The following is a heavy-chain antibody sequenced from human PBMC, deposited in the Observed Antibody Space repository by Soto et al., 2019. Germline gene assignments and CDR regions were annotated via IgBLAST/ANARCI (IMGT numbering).Heavy chain of an antibody. J-gene: IGHJ6*01. CDR3: AMVDVYVTPSPQDV. Sequence: QVQLVQSGAEVKNPGASVKVSCKASGYTFTRYGIGWARQAPGRGLEWMGWINTYNGNTNYAQNVQGRVTLTTDTSTSTAYMELRSLRSNDTAIYYCAMVDVYVTPSPQDVW. D-gene: IGHD3-16*01. CDR2: INTYNGNT. V-gene: IGHV1-18*01. CDR1: GYTFTRYG.